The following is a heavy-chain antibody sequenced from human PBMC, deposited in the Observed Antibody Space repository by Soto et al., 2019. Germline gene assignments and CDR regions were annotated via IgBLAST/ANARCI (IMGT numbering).Heavy chain of an antibody. J-gene: IGHJ4*02. CDR1: GGTFSSYS. V-gene: IGHV1-69*01. CDR2: IIPIFGTA. CDR3: ARDGWRPSGGMDY. Sequence: QVQLGQSGAEVKKPGSSVKVSCKASGGTFSSYSINWVRQAPGQGLEWMGEIIPIFGTANYAQKFQGRVTITADESTSTAYLELSSLRSEDTAVSYWARDGWRPSGGMDYWGQGPLVTVSS. D-gene: IGHD3-16*01.